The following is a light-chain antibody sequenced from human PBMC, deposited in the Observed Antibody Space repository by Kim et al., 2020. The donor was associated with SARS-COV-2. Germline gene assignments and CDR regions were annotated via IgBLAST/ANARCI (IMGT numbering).Light chain of an antibody. CDR3: QQYGSSRWT. CDR2: GAS. Sequence: EIVLTQSPGTLSLSPGERATLSCWASQSVSSSYLAWYQQKPGQAPRLLIYGASSRATGIPDRFSGSGSGTDFTLTISRLEPEDFAVYYCQQYGSSRWTFGQGTKVDIK. CDR1: QSVSSSY. J-gene: IGKJ1*01. V-gene: IGKV3-20*01.